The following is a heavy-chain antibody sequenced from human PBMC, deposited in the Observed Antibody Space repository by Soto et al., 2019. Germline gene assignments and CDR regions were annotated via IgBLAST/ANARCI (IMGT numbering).Heavy chain of an antibody. D-gene: IGHD2-2*01. J-gene: IGHJ4*02. CDR3: ARRPEGGYCSSTSCRSFDY. CDR1: GGSFSGHY. Sequence: QVQLQQWGAGLLKPSETLSLTCAVYGGSFSGHYWSWIRQPPGKGLEWIGEINHSGSTNYNPSLKSRVTISVDTSKNQFSLKLSSVTAADTAVYYCARRPEGGYCSSTSCRSFDYWGQGTLVTVSS. V-gene: IGHV4-34*01. CDR2: INHSGST.